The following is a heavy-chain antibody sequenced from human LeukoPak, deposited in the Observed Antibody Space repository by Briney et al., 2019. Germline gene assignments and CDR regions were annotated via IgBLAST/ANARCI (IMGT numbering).Heavy chain of an antibody. CDR2: ISGSGGST. J-gene: IGHJ6*03. D-gene: IGHD2-15*01. CDR1: GFTFSSYG. CDR3: AKDYPAGGYYMDV. Sequence: GGSLRLSCAASGFTFSSYGMSWVRQAPGKGLEWVSAISGSGGSTYYADSVKGRFTISGDNSKNTLYLQMNSLRAEDTAVYYCAKDYPAGGYYMDVWGKGTTVTISS. V-gene: IGHV3-23*01.